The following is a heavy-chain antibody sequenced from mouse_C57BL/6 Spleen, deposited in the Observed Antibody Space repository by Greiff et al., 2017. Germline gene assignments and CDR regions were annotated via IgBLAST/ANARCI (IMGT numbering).Heavy chain of an antibody. Sequence: QVQLKQPGAELVKPGASVKLSCKASGYTFTSYWMHWVKQRPGQGLEWIGMIHPNSGSTNYNAKFKSKATLTVDKSSSTAYMQLSSLTSEDSAVYYSARGVTTVVATEAMDDWGQGTSVTVSS. D-gene: IGHD1-1*01. CDR1: GYTFTSYW. CDR2: IHPNSGST. V-gene: IGHV1-64*01. CDR3: ARGVTTVVATEAMDD. J-gene: IGHJ4*01.